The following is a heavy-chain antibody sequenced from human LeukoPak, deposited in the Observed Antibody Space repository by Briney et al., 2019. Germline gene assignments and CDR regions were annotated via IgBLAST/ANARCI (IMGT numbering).Heavy chain of an antibody. J-gene: IGHJ4*02. CDR3: ARDPNSSGSYYFDY. V-gene: IGHV3-48*01. Sequence: GGSLRLSCAASGFIFSAYDMNWVRQAPGKGLEWVSYISSSGSAIYYADSVKGRFTISRDNAWKLLYLQMNSLRAEDTAVYYCARDPNSSGSYYFDYWGQGTLVTVSS. CDR2: ISSSGSAI. CDR1: GFIFSAYD. D-gene: IGHD3-22*01.